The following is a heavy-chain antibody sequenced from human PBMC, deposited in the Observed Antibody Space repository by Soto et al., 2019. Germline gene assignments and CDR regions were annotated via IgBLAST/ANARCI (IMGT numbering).Heavy chain of an antibody. CDR2: ISSSSSSYI. Sequence: GGSLRLSCAASGFTFSSYSMNWVRQAPGKGLEWVSFISSSSSSYIYYADSVKGRFTISRDNAKNSLYLQMNSLRAEDTAVYYCARAARPPNPYYYYGMDVWGQGTTVTVSS. D-gene: IGHD6-6*01. CDR3: ARAARPPNPYYYYGMDV. V-gene: IGHV3-21*01. CDR1: GFTFSSYS. J-gene: IGHJ6*02.